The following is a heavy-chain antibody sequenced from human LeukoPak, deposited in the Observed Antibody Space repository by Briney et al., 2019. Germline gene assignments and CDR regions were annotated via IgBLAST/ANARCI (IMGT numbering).Heavy chain of an antibody. CDR1: GFSFSSYG. CDR3: ARGTTTGGSFLDY. D-gene: IGHD1-1*01. CDR2: ISNDGSNK. J-gene: IGHJ4*02. Sequence: PGGSLRLSCAGSGFSFSSYGMHWVRQAPGKGLEWVAVISNDGSNKAYADSVKGRFTVSRDNSKNTLYLQMNSLRAEDTAVYYRARGTTTGGSFLDYWGQGTLVTVSS. V-gene: IGHV3-30*03.